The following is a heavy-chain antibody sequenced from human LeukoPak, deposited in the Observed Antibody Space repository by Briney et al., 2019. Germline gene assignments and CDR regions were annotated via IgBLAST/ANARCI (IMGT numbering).Heavy chain of an antibody. CDR1: GGSISSGSYY. V-gene: IGHV4-61*02. J-gene: IGHJ1*01. CDR2: IYTSGST. D-gene: IGHD2-21*02. Sequence: SETLSLTCTVSGGSISSGSYYWSWIRQPAGKGLEWIGRIYTSGSTNYNPSLKSRVTISVDTSKNQFSLKLSSVTAADTAVYYCARGLGAYCGGDCYSQYFQHWGQGTLVTVSS. CDR3: ARGLGAYCGGDCYSQYFQH.